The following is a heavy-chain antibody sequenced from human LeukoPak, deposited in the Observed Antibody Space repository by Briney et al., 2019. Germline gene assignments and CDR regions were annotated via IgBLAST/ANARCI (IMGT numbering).Heavy chain of an antibody. J-gene: IGHJ4*02. D-gene: IGHD6-19*01. V-gene: IGHV1-2*02. CDR3: ARGQQWLEAFEH. CDR2: INPNSGVT. CDR1: GYTFTSYD. Sequence: ASVKVSCKASGYTFTSYDINWVRQATGQGLEWMGWINPNSGVTNYAQKFQGRVTMTRDTSISTAYMEVSRLRSDDTAVYYCARGQQWLEAFEHWGQGTLVTVSS.